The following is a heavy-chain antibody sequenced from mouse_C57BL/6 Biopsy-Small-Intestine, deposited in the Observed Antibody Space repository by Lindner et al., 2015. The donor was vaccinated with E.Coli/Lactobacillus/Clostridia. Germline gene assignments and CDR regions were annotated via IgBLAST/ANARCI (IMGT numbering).Heavy chain of an antibody. D-gene: IGHD2-12*01. CDR1: GYTFTDFY. CDR3: ARVDRLTIFGIVGAENFDY. CDR2: INPNSGGT. Sequence: SVKVSCKASGYTFTDFYIHWVRQAPGQGLEWMGRINPNSGGTNYAQRFQGRVTMTRDTSISTAYMELSSLTSDDTAVYYCARVDRLTIFGIVGAENFDYWGQGTLVTVSS. V-gene: IGHV1-18*01. J-gene: IGHJ4*01.